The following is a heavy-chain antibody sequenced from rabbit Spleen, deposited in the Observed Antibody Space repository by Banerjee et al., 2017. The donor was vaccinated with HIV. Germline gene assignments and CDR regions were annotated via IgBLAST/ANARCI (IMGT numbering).Heavy chain of an antibody. V-gene: IGHV1S45*01. D-gene: IGHD8-1*01. CDR1: GFPFSSGYF. J-gene: IGHJ3*01. Sequence: QEQLVESGGGLVQPGGSLKLTCTASGFPFSSGYFMCWVRQAPGKGLELIACIYTGSSGTTWYASRAKGRFTGSKTSSTTVTLQMTSLTAADTATYFCARSGDTYYSDLWGQGTLVTVS. CDR3: ARSGDTYYSDL. CDR2: IYTGSSGTT.